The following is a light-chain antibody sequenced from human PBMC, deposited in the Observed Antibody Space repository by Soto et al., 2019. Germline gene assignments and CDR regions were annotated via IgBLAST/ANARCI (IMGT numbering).Light chain of an antibody. V-gene: IGKV1-16*01. Sequence: DVQMTQSPSSLSASVVDRCTITCQASQDISNYLSWYQQKPGKAPKVLIYAASSLQSGVPSRFSGSGSGTEFTLTISSLQPDDFATYYCQQYNSYSWTFGPGTKVDIK. CDR3: QQYNSYSWT. CDR1: QDISNY. J-gene: IGKJ1*01. CDR2: AAS.